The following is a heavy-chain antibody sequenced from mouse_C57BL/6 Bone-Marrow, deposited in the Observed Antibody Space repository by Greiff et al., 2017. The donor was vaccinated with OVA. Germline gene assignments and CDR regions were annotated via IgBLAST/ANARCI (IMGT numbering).Heavy chain of an antibody. D-gene: IGHD3-2*02. V-gene: IGHV5-4*01. CDR2: ISDGGSYT. J-gene: IGHJ3*01. CDR3: AREYDSSGSFAY. Sequence: EVNLVESGGGLVKPGGSLKLSCAASGFTFSSYAMSWVRQTPDKRLEWVATISDGGSYTYFPANVKGRFTISRDNAKNNLYLQMSHLKSEDTAMYYCAREYDSSGSFAYWGQGTLVTVSA. CDR1: GFTFSSYA.